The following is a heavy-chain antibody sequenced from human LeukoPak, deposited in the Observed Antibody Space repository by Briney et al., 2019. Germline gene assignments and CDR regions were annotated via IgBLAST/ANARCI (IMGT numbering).Heavy chain of an antibody. Sequence: GGSLRLSCAASGFTFSSYEVIWARQAPGKGLEWVSYISASGNTKYYADSVKGRFTVSRDNAKNSLYLQMNSLRAEDTAVCYCAREGYYYFDYWGQGTLVTVSS. CDR3: AREGYYYFDY. CDR2: ISASGNTK. CDR1: GFTFSSYE. V-gene: IGHV3-48*03. J-gene: IGHJ4*02. D-gene: IGHD1-1*01.